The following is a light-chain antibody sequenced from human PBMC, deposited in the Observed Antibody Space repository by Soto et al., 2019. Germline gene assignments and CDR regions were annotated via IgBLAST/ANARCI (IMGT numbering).Light chain of an antibody. Sequence: EIVMTQSPATLSVSPGERATLSCRASQSVSSDLAWYHQKPGQAPRLLIYGASTRATGIPARFSGSGSGTEFTLTITSLQSEDIAVYFCQQYKNWPPLTFGGGTKVDIK. CDR2: GAS. V-gene: IGKV3-15*01. J-gene: IGKJ4*01. CDR1: QSVSSD. CDR3: QQYKNWPPLT.